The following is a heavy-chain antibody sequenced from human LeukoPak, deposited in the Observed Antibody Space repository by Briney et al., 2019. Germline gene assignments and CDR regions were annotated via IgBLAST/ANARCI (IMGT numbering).Heavy chain of an antibody. CDR1: GFTFSSYW. V-gene: IGHV3-7*01. J-gene: IGHJ6*03. D-gene: IGHD2-2*01. CDR2: IKQDGSEK. CDR3: ARVVPAANAYYYYHYMDV. Sequence: GGSLRLSCAASGFTFSSYWMSWARQAPGKGLEWVANIKQDGSEKYYVDSVKGRFTISRDNAKNSLYLQMNSLRAEDTAVYYCARVVPAANAYYYYHYMDVWGKGTTVTVSS.